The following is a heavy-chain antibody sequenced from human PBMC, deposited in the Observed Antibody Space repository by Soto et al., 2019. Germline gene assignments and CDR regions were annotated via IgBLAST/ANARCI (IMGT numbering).Heavy chain of an antibody. CDR3: ARDRCSSTSCYDEQWDY. J-gene: IGHJ4*02. CDR2: IKQDGSEK. D-gene: IGHD2-2*01. CDR1: GFTFSSYW. V-gene: IGHV3-7*01. Sequence: EVQLVESGGGLVQPGGSLRLSCAASGFTFSSYWMSWVRQAPGKGLEWVANIKQDGSEKYYVDSVKGRFTISRDNAKNSMLLQMNSLRSEDTAVYYCARDRCSSTSCYDEQWDYWGQGTLVTVSS.